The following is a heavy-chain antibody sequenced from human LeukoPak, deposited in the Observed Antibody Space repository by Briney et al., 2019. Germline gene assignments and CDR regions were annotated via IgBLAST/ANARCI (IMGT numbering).Heavy chain of an antibody. CDR2: ISSSSSYI. CDR3: ARDLITFGGTDY. D-gene: IGHD3-16*01. Sequence: PGGSLRLSCAASGFTFSSYAMSWVRQAPGKGLEWVSSISSSSSYIYYADSVKGRFTISRDNAKNSLYLQMNSLRAEDTAVYYCARDLITFGGTDYWGQGTLVTVSS. V-gene: IGHV3-21*01. CDR1: GFTFSSYA. J-gene: IGHJ4*02.